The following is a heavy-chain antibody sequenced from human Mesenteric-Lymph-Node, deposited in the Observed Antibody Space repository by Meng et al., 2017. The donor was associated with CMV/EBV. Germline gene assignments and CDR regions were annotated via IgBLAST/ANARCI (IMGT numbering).Heavy chain of an antibody. CDR1: GGSFNGYY. D-gene: IGHD3-9*01. CDR3: ARGSSYDILTGYLDY. V-gene: IGHV4-34*01. Sequence: QVEVRQWGGGLLNPSGTRSVTYAGYGGSFNGYYWNWFSQSPEKGLEWIGEINHRGSTTYNPSFTSRIIISVDTSTNQISLNMSSVTAADTAVYYCARGSSYDILTGYLDYWGQGALVTVSS. CDR2: INHRGST. J-gene: IGHJ4*02.